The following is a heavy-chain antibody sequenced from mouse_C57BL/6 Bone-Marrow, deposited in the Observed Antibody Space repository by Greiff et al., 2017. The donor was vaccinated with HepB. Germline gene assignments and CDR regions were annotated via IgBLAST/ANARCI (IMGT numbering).Heavy chain of an antibody. J-gene: IGHJ3*01. D-gene: IGHD2-4*01. V-gene: IGHV1-55*01. CDR3: ARWGLGAWFAY. Sequence: QVQLQQPGAELVKPGASVKMSCKASGYTFTSYWITWVKQRPGQGLEWIGDIYPGSGSTNYTEKFKSKATLTVDTSSSTAYRQLSSLTSEDAAVYYCARWGLGAWFAYGDQGTLITVSA. CDR2: IYPGSGST. CDR1: GYTFTSYW.